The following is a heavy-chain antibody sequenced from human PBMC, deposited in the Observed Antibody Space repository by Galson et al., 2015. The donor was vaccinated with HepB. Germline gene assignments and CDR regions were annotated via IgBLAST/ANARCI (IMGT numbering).Heavy chain of an antibody. CDR2: INPNSGGT. V-gene: IGHV1-2*02. CDR1: GDTFTGSF. J-gene: IGHJ5*02. D-gene: IGHD4-11*01. CDR3: ARSPLSNPTWFDP. Sequence: SVKVSCKASGDTFTGSFIHWVRQAPGQGLEWMGWINPNSGGTNYAQKFHGRVTMTRDTSISTDYMELSSLTFDDTAVYYCARSPLSNPTWFDPWGQGTLVTVSS.